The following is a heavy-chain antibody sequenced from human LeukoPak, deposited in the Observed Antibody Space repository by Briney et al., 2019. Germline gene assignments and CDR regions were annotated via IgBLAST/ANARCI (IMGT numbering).Heavy chain of an antibody. Sequence: ASVKVSCKASGYTFTGNYIHWVRQAPGQGLEWMAWINPNSGGTNYAQRFQGRVTVTRDMSISTAYMELTTLRSDDTAVYYCARGQSAPNYFDYWGQGTLVTVSS. V-gene: IGHV1-2*02. J-gene: IGHJ4*02. CDR1: GYTFTGNY. CDR2: INPNSGGT. CDR3: ARGQSAPNYFDY. D-gene: IGHD6-25*01.